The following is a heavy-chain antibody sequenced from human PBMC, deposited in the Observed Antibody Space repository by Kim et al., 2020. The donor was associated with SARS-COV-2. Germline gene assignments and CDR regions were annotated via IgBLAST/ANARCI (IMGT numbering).Heavy chain of an antibody. J-gene: IGHJ4*02. CDR3: ARYEEDFSSGWYYFDY. V-gene: IGHV4-59*10. Sequence: SLTSRVTMSVDTSKNQFSLKLSSVTAADTAVYYCARYEEDFSSGWYYFDYWGQGTLVTVSS. D-gene: IGHD6-19*01.